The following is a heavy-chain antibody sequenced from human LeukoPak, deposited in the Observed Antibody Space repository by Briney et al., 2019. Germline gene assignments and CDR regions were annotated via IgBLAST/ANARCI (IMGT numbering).Heavy chain of an antibody. CDR3: ARDPTPGGDNWFDP. CDR2: ISAYNGNT. J-gene: IGHJ5*02. D-gene: IGHD3-10*01. CDR1: GYTFTSYG. Sequence: ASVKVSCKASGYTFTSYGISWVRQAPGQGLEWMGWISAYNGNTNYAQKLQGRVTITADESTSTAYMELSSLRSEDTAVYYCARDPTPGGDNWFDPWGQGTLVTVSS. V-gene: IGHV1-18*01.